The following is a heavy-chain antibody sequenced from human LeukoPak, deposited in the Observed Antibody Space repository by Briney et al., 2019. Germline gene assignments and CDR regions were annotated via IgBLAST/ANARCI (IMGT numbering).Heavy chain of an antibody. D-gene: IGHD6-13*01. CDR2: IRYDGSNK. J-gene: IGHJ5*02. CDR3: AKESSSWYGVGWFDP. CDR1: GFTFSSYG. Sequence: GGSLRLSCAASGFTFSSYGMHWVRQAPGKGLEWVAFIRYDGSNKYYADSVKGRFTISRDNSKNTLYLQMNSLRAEDTAVYYCAKESSSWYGVGWFDPWGQGTLVTVSS. V-gene: IGHV3-30*02.